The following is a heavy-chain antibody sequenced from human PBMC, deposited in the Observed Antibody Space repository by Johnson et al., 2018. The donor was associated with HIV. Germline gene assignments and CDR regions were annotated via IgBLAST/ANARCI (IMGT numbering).Heavy chain of an antibody. CDR1: GFTFSSYW. CDR3: ARQSGYYYDSSGYYAEPDDAFDI. Sequence: VQLVESGGGVVQPGRSLRLSCAASGFTFSSYWMSWVRQAPGKGLEWVANIKQDGSEKYYVDSVKGRFTISRDSATNSLYLQMNSLRAEDTAVYYCARQSGYYYDSSGYYAEPDDAFDIWGQGTMVTVSS. V-gene: IGHV3-7*01. D-gene: IGHD3-22*01. CDR2: IKQDGSEK. J-gene: IGHJ3*02.